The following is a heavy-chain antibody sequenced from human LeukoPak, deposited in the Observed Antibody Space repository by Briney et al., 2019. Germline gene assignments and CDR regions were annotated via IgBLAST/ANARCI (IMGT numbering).Heavy chain of an antibody. J-gene: IGHJ4*02. D-gene: IGHD3-22*01. V-gene: IGHV1-2*02. CDR3: ARVSGRWLWTDYFDY. CDR1: GYTFTGYY. Sequence: GASVKVSCKASGYTFTGYYMHWVRQAPGQGLEWMGWINPNSGGTNYAQKFQGRVTMTRDTSISTAYMELSRLRSDDTAVYYCARVSGRWLWTDYFDYWGQGTLVTVSS. CDR2: INPNSGGT.